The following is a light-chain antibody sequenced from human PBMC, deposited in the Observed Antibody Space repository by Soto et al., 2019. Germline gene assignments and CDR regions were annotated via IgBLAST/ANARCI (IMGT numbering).Light chain of an antibody. J-gene: IGLJ1*01. CDR2: DVS. V-gene: IGLV2-11*01. CDR3: YSCEGRYTPYV. CDR1: SSDVGGYNY. Sequence: QSALTQPRSVSGSPGQSVTISCTGTSSDVGGYNYVSWYQQHPGKAPKLMIYDVSKRPSGVPDRFSGSKSGNTASLTISGLQAEDEADYYCYSCEGRYTPYVLGSGIKVTGL.